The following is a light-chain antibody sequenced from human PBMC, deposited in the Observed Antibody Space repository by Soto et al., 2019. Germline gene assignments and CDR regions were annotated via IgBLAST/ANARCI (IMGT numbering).Light chain of an antibody. CDR3: TSYTSASTLV. V-gene: IGLV2-14*01. Sequence: QSALTQPASVSGSPGQSITISCTGTSDDIGANNYVSWYQHHPGKAPKILIYEAANRPSGISHRFSGSKSGNTASLTISGLQAEDVADYFCTSYTSASTLVFGGGTKLTVL. CDR1: SDDIGANNY. J-gene: IGLJ2*01. CDR2: EAA.